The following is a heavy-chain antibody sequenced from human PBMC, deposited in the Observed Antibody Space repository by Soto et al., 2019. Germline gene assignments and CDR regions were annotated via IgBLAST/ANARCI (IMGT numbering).Heavy chain of an antibody. J-gene: IGHJ6*02. V-gene: IGHV3-33*01. Sequence: GGALRRSGAGSGFTLIIYGMHWVRQAPGKGLEWVAVIWYDGSNKYYADSVKGRFTISRDNSKNTLYLQMNSLRAEDTAVYYCARDLVRGVIPETYYYYYGMAVWGHGTTVTVS. CDR2: IWYDGSNK. D-gene: IGHD3-10*01. CDR1: GFTLIIYG. CDR3: ARDLVRGVIPETYYYYYGMAV.